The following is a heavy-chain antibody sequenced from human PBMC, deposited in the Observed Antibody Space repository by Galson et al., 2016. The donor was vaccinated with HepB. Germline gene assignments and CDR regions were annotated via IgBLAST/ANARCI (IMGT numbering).Heavy chain of an antibody. CDR1: GFTFSDSW. CDR3: ARGATVTTS. J-gene: IGHJ4*02. V-gene: IGHV3-7*05. CDR2: IKQDGSER. Sequence: SLRLSCAASGFTFSDSWMTWVRQVPGKGLEWVANIKQDGSERYYVDSVKGRFTISRDNAENSLYLQMNSLRAEDTAMYFCARGATVTTSWGQGTLVTVSS. D-gene: IGHD4-17*01.